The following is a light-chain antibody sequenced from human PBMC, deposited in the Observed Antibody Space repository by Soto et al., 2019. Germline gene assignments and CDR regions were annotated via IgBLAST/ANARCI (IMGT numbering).Light chain of an antibody. CDR1: QSLLHRNGHNY. V-gene: IGKV2-28*01. CDR2: LGS. Sequence: DIVMTQSPLSLPVTPGEPASISCRSSQSLLHRNGHNYLDWYLQKPGQSPQLLIYLGSNRASGVPDRCSGSGSGTDFTLKISRVEAEDVGVYYCMQTLQTWTFGQGTKVEIK. CDR3: MQTLQTWT. J-gene: IGKJ1*01.